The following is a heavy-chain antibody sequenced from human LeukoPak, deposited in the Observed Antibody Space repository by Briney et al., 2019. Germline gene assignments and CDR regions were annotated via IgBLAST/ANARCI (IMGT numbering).Heavy chain of an antibody. CDR1: GFTLSSYA. J-gene: IGHJ1*01. CDR2: ISGSADNT. V-gene: IGHV3-23*01. Sequence: GGSLRLSCTASGFTLSSYAMSWVRQAPGEGLEWVSTISGSADNTNYAEAVKGRFTISRDNSKNTLYLQMNSLRAEDTAVYYCAKDLSVAGYDSSGYLFQHWGQGTLVTVSS. D-gene: IGHD3-22*01. CDR3: AKDLSVAGYDSSGYLFQH.